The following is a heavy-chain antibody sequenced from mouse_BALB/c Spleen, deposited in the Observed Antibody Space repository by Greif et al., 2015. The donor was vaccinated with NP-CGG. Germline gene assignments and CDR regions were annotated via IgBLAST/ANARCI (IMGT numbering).Heavy chain of an antibody. D-gene: IGHD2-4*01. J-gene: IGHJ3*01. CDR1: GYTFSSYW. CDR2: ILPGSGST. V-gene: IGHV1-9*01. CDR3: ASHDYEEPFAY. Sequence: QVQLQQSGAELMKPGASVKISCKATGYTFSSYWIEWVKQRPGHGLEWIGEILPGSGSTNYNEKFKGKATFTADTSSNTAYMQLSSLTSEDSAVYYCASHDYEEPFAYWGQGTLVTVSA.